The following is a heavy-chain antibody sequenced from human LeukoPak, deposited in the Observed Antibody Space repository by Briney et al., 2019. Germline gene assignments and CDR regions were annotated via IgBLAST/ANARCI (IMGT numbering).Heavy chain of an antibody. D-gene: IGHD2-2*02. V-gene: IGHV4-31*03. CDR1: GASVSSGDYF. CDR2: IHYSGGT. Sequence: TLSLTCSVSGASVSSGDYFWTWIRQHPGKGLEWIGYIHYSGGTYYNPSLRSRVIISVDTSKNQFSLQLSSVTAADTAVYYCARVVSDCGGARCYKGYLDYWGQGTLVTVSS. J-gene: IGHJ4*02. CDR3: ARVVSDCGGARCYKGYLDY.